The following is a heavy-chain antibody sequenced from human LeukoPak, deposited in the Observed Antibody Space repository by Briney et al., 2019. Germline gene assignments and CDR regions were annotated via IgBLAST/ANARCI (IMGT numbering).Heavy chain of an antibody. J-gene: IGHJ3*02. D-gene: IGHD1-26*01. Sequence: ASVKVSSKASGYTFTGYYMHWVRQAPGQGLEWMGWINPNSGGTNYAQKLQGRVTMTRDTSISTAYMELSRLRSDDTAVYYCAREGGSYSGAFDIWGQGTMVTVSS. CDR1: GYTFTGYY. V-gene: IGHV1-2*02. CDR3: AREGGSYSGAFDI. CDR2: INPNSGGT.